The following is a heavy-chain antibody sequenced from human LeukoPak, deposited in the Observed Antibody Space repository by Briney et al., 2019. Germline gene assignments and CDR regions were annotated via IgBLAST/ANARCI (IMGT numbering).Heavy chain of an antibody. J-gene: IGHJ4*02. V-gene: IGHV3-7*01. CDR2: RKQEGSEK. CDR1: VFTFSSCW. CDR3: ARRITIFGVAYDY. D-gene: IGHD3-3*01. Sequence: GGALRLAWAASVFTFSSCWMNWVLQAPGKGLECVSNRKQEGSEKYYVDYVKGRFTISRDNAKNSLYLKMNSLRAEDTAVYYCARRITIFGVAYDYWGQGTLVTVSS.